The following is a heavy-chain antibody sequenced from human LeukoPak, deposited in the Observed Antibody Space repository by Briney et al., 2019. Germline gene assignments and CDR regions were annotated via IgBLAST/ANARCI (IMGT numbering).Heavy chain of an antibody. CDR1: GYTFTSYA. CDR2: INAGNGNT. J-gene: IGHJ6*02. Sequence: ASVKVSCKASGYTFTSYALHWVRQAPGQRLEWMGWINAGNGNTKYSQKFQGRVTITRDTSASTAYMELSSLRSEDTAVYSCARGIAAAGTIPNYYYYYGMDVWGQGTTVTVSS. D-gene: IGHD6-13*01. V-gene: IGHV1-3*01. CDR3: ARGIAAAGTIPNYYYYYGMDV.